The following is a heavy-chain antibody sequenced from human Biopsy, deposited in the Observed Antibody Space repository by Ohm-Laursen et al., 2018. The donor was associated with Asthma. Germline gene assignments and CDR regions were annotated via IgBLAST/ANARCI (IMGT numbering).Heavy chain of an antibody. CDR1: GGSINNFY. V-gene: IGHV4-59*01. J-gene: IGHJ4*02. CDR3: ARGVDRVTGLLDHFDS. CDR2: VYYSGST. Sequence: GTLSLTCTVSGGSINNFYWSWIRQPPGKGLESIGHVYYSGSTNYNPSLKSRVTISIDASKNQFSLKLTSATAADTAVYYCARGVDRVTGLLDHFDSWGQGTLVTVSS. D-gene: IGHD2-21*02.